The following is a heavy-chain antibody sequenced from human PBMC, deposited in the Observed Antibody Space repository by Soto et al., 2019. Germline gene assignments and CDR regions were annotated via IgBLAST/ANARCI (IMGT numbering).Heavy chain of an antibody. V-gene: IGHV4-34*01. CDR3: ARGWGRIFDY. CDR1: GGSFSGYY. Sequence: QVQLQQWGAGLLKPSETLSLTCAVYGGSFSGYYWSWIRQPPGKGLEWIGEINHSGSTNYNPSLKSRVTISLDTSKSQFSLRLSSVTAADTAVYYCARGWGRIFDYWGQGTLVTVSS. J-gene: IGHJ4*02. CDR2: INHSGST. D-gene: IGHD7-27*01.